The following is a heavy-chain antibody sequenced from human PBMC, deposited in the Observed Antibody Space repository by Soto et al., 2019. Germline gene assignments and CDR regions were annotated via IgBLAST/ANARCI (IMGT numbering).Heavy chain of an antibody. CDR1: GGTFSTYP. Sequence: QVQLVQSGAEVRMPGSSVKVSCKASGGTFSTYPINWVRQAPGQGLEWMGGIIPLFGTTNYAQKFKGRVTITADESPSTAYLERSSLRAEDAAVYYCARGATHGSSWYFWFDPWGQGTLVTVSS. CDR2: IIPLFGTT. CDR3: ARGATHGSSWYFWFDP. J-gene: IGHJ5*02. V-gene: IGHV1-69*01. D-gene: IGHD6-13*01.